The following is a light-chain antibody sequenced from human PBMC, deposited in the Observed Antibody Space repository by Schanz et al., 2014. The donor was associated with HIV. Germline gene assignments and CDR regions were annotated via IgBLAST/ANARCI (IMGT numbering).Light chain of an antibody. CDR1: SNDVGIYNL. Sequence: QSALTQPASVSGSPGQSITISCTGTSNDVGIYNLVSWYQQHPGKAPKLTIYEVSKRPSGVSNRFSGSKSGNTASLTISGLQAEDEADYYCSSYTSSSTPYVFGTGTKLTVL. V-gene: IGLV2-14*02. CDR3: SSYTSSSTPYV. J-gene: IGLJ1*01. CDR2: EVS.